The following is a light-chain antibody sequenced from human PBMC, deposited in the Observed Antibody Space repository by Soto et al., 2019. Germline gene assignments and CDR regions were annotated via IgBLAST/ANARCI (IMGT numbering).Light chain of an antibody. CDR1: QSVSSY. V-gene: IGKV3-20*01. J-gene: IGKJ5*01. CDR2: GAS. CDR3: QQYGSSST. Sequence: EIVLTQSPATLSFSPGERATLSCRASQSVSSYLAWYQQKPGQAPRLLIYGASSRPTGIPDRFSGSGSGTDFTLTISRLEPEDFAVYYCQQYGSSSTFGQGTRLEIK.